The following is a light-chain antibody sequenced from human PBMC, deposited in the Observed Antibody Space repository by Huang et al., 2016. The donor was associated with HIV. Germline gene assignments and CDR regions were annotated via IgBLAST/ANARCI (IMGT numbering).Light chain of an antibody. CDR2: GAA. Sequence: EIVLTQSPATLSLSPGERATLSCRASQSVSSYLAWYQQKPGQAPRILIYGAAKRASGIPARFSGSEYEKDFTLTNSSLEPEDFAVYYCQQRNNWPQTFGQGTKVEIK. J-gene: IGKJ1*01. CDR1: QSVSSY. V-gene: IGKV3-11*01. CDR3: QQRNNWPQT.